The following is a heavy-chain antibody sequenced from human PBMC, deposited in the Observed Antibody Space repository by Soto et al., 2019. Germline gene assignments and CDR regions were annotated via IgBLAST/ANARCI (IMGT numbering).Heavy chain of an antibody. CDR1: GFTFSSCA. CDR2: ISGSGGST. CDR3: AGERY. V-gene: IGHV3-23*01. Sequence: LRLSCAASGFTFSSCAMSWVRQAPGERLEWDSAISGSGGSTYYADSVKGGCTISRDNSKNTLYLQMNSRRAEGTAGYYGAGERYWGQGTL. J-gene: IGHJ4*02.